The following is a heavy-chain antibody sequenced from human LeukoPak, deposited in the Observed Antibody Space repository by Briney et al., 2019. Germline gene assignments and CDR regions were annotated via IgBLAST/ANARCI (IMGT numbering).Heavy chain of an antibody. J-gene: IGHJ4*02. CDR3: AKEDYYPPFDY. D-gene: IGHD1-26*01. Sequence: GGSLRLSCVASGFNFDEYAMNWVRQAPGKGLEWISCIYRDSSVIHYADSVRGRFTVSRDNAKNSVYLQMNSLRAEDTAVYYCAKEDYYPPFDYWGQGTLVTVSS. V-gene: IGHV3-48*01. CDR1: GFNFDEYA. CDR2: IYRDSSVI.